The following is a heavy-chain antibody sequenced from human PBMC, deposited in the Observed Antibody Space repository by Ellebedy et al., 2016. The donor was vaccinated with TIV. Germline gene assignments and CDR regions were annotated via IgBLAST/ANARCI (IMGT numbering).Heavy chain of an antibody. D-gene: IGHD1-26*01. V-gene: IGHV4-59*08. J-gene: IGHJ3*02. Sequence: MPSETLSLTCTVSGGSISSYYWSRIRQPPGKGLEWIGYIYYSGSTNYNPSLKTRVTISVDTSKNQFSLKLSSVTAADTAVYYCAGRGGGSYSTNAFDIWGQGTMVTVSS. CDR1: GGSISSYY. CDR2: IYYSGST. CDR3: AGRGGGSYSTNAFDI.